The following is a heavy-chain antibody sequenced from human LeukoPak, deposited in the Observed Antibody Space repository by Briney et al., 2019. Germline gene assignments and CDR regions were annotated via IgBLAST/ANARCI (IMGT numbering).Heavy chain of an antibody. D-gene: IGHD6-19*01. CDR2: IPYDVSNK. CDR1: GLTFSSYC. V-gene: IGHV3-30*18. Sequence: PGRSLRLSCAASGLTFSSYCMHWVRQAPGNGLEWVAVIPYDVSNKYYADSAKGRFTTSRDNSKNTLYLQMNSLRAEDTAVYYCAKDPDSSGWYYFDYWGQGTLVTVSS. J-gene: IGHJ4*02. CDR3: AKDPDSSGWYYFDY.